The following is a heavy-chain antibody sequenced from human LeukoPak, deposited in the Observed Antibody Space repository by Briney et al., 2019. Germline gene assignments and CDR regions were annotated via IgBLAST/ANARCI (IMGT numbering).Heavy chain of an antibody. CDR2: INRNGNT. CDR3: ARIVLPYYYDTTALKGYFDL. V-gene: IGHV4-34*01. Sequence: NPSETLSLTCAVYGGSFTGYYWSWIRQPPGKGLEWIGEINRNGNTNYNPSLKSRVTMSVDTSKKQFSLNLSSVTAADTAVYYCARIVLPYYYDTTALKGYFDLWGRGTLVTVSS. D-gene: IGHD3-22*01. J-gene: IGHJ2*01. CDR1: GGSFTGYY.